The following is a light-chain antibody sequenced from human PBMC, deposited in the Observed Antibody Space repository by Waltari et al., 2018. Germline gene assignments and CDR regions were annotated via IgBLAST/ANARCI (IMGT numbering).Light chain of an antibody. J-gene: IGLJ2*01. CDR2: EVN. CDR1: NTDIGSYNH. CDR3: TSYRGDNSIVI. Sequence: PHSGHRLLGPVTISCLGTNTDIGSYNHVPWYQQHPGKAPNFIIFEVNKRPSGGPDRVSGSKSGNTGSLTVSGLQDEDEADYYCTSYRGDNSIVIFGGGTKLTVL. V-gene: IGLV2-8*02.